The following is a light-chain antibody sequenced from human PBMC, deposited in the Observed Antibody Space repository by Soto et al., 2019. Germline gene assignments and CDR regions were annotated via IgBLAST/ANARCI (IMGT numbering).Light chain of an antibody. CDR3: GAWDRSLSVWV. J-gene: IGLJ3*02. CDR1: SSNIGSNF. V-gene: IGLV1-51*01. CDR2: DNH. Sequence: QSVLTQPPSVSAAPGQDVAISCSGSSSNIGSNFVSWYQHLPGAAPKLLISDNHKRPSGIPDRFSASESGTSATLGITGLQTGDEADYYCGAWDRSLSVWVFGGGTKLTVL.